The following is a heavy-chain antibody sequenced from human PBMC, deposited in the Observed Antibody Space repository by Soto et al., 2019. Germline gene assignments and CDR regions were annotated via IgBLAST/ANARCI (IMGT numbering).Heavy chain of an antibody. Sequence: SETLSLTCSVSGGSISSYYWSWIRQPPGKGLEWIGYIYYSGSTNYNPSLKSRVTISVDTSKNQFSLKLSSVTAADTAVYYCARVPRGGDCFDYWVLGTLVTVSS. J-gene: IGHJ4*02. CDR2: IYYSGST. CDR1: GGSISSYY. D-gene: IGHD2-21*01. V-gene: IGHV4-59*01. CDR3: ARVPRGGDCFDY.